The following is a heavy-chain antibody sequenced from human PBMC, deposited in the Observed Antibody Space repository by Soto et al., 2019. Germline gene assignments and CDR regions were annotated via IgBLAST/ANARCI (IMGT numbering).Heavy chain of an antibody. V-gene: IGHV3-30*18. J-gene: IGHJ4*02. CDR3: AKDYGPKAPYPYSNTHTDF. Sequence: QRHLVESGGGVVQPRRSLRLSCAASGFSFSSYGMHWIRQAPGKGLEWVAVISHDGAFKDYADSVKGRFTISRDNSENTLFLEMNSLGPSDTAVYYCAKDYGPKAPYPYSNTHTDFRGQGTRVTVSS. D-gene: IGHD6-13*01. CDR2: ISHDGAFK. CDR1: GFSFSSYG.